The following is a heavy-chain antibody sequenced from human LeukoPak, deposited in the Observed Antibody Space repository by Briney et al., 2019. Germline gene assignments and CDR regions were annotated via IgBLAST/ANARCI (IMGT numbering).Heavy chain of an antibody. V-gene: IGHV2-5*02. Sequence: SGPTLVKPTETLTLTCTFSGFSLTTTGVSVGWIRQPPGKALEWLAVIYWDDDTRYSPSLQSRLTVTRDTSENQVVLTMTNMDPVDTATYYCAHRGRRKNFHYWGQGTLVTVSS. CDR2: IYWDDDT. J-gene: IGHJ4*02. CDR1: GFSLTTTGVS. CDR3: AHRGRRKNFHY.